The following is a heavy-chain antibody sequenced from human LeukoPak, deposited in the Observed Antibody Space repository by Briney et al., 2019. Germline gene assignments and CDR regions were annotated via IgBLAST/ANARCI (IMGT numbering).Heavy chain of an antibody. Sequence: SETLSLTCAVSGGSISSGGYSWSWIRQPPGKGLEWIGYIYYSGSTNYKSSLKSRVTISVDTSKNQFSLKLSSVTAADTAVYYCARTTEGGYSYGYFYYYYMDVWGKGTTVTISS. CDR1: GGSISSGGYS. CDR2: IYYSGST. V-gene: IGHV4-61*08. D-gene: IGHD5-18*01. J-gene: IGHJ6*03. CDR3: ARTTEGGYSYGYFYYYYMDV.